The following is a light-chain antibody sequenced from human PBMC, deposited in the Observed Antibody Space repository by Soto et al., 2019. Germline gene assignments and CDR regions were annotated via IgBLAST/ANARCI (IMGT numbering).Light chain of an antibody. CDR1: SSDVGDYNY. V-gene: IGLV2-14*01. CDR2: DVS. J-gene: IGLJ2*01. CDR3: SSYTSGNTRV. Sequence: QSALTQPASVSGSPGQSITSSCTGTSSDVGDYNYVSWYQQHPGKAPKLMIYDVSNRPSGVSNRFSGSKSGNTASLTISGLQAEDEADYYCSSYTSGNTRVFGGATKLTVL.